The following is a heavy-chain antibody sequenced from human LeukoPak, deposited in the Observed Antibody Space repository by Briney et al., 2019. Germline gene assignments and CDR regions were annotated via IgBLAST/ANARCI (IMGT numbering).Heavy chain of an antibody. J-gene: IGHJ3*02. CDR2: INSDGSST. D-gene: IGHD3-22*01. Sequence: GGSLRLSCAASGFTFSSYWMHWVRQAPGKGLVWVSRINSDGSSTSYADSVKGRFTISRDNAKNTLYLQMNSLRAEDTAVYYCARATYYYDRSGYSYDAFDIWGQGTTVTVSS. CDR3: ARATYYYDRSGYSYDAFDI. CDR1: GFTFSSYW. V-gene: IGHV3-74*01.